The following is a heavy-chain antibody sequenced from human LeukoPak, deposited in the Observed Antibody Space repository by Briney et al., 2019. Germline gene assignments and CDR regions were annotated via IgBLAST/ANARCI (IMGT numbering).Heavy chain of an antibody. CDR1: GYTFTGYY. D-gene: IGHD1-26*01. Sequence: GASVKVSCKASGYTFTGYYMHWVRQAPGQGLEWVGWINPNSGGTNYAQKFQGRVTMTRDTSISTAYMELSRLRSDDTAVYYCARVGATFYYYYMDVWGKGTTVTVSS. CDR3: ARVGATFYYYYMDV. J-gene: IGHJ6*03. V-gene: IGHV1-2*02. CDR2: INPNSGGT.